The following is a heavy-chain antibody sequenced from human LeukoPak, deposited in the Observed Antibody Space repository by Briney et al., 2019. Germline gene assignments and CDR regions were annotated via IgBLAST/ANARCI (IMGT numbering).Heavy chain of an antibody. CDR2: IYYSGST. Sequence: SETLSLTCTVSGGSISSGGYYWSWIRQHPGKGLEWIGYIYYSGSTYYNPSLKSRVTISVDTSKNQFSLKLSSVTAADTAVYYCARPPSSLLKVYAIMHSQHWGKGTLVGVPS. J-gene: IGHJ1*01. CDR3: ARPPSSLLKVYAIMHSQH. V-gene: IGHV4-31*03. D-gene: IGHD2-8*01. CDR1: GGSISSGGYY.